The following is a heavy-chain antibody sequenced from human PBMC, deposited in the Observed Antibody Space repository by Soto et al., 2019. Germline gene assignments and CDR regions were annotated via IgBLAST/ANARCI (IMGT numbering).Heavy chain of an antibody. D-gene: IGHD3-22*01. CDR2: INPTGGST. CDR3: ARNYYDSSGFGAFDI. CDR1: GYTFTSYY. V-gene: IGHV1-46*01. J-gene: IGHJ3*02. Sequence: ASVKVSCKASGYTFTSYYMHWVRQAPGQGLEWMGIINPTGGSTSYAQKFQGRVTMTRDTSTSTVYMELSSLRSEDTAVYYCARNYYDSSGFGAFDIWGQGTMVTVSS.